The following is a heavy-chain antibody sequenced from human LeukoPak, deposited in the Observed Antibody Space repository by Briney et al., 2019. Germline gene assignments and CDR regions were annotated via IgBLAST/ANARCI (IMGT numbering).Heavy chain of an antibody. CDR2: ISGSGGST. V-gene: IGHV3-23*01. D-gene: IGHD1-26*01. CDR1: GFTFSSYV. Sequence: GGSLRLSCAASGFTFSSYVMSWVRQAPGKGMEWVSTISGSGGSTYYADSVKGRFTISRDNSKNTLDLQMNSLRAEDTAVYYCARDRSSGIVGATGDYWGQGTLVTVSS. J-gene: IGHJ4*02. CDR3: ARDRSSGIVGATGDY.